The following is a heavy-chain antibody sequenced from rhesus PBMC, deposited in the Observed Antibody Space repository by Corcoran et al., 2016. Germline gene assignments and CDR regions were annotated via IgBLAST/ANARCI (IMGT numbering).Heavy chain of an antibody. CDR1: GGPISADYY. D-gene: IGHD3-9*01. Sequence: QVQLQESGPGLVKPSETLSLTCAVSGGPISADYYWRWIGQPPGKGLEWIGYIYGSGGGNNYNPSLKNRVTISIDTSKNQFSLKLSSVTAADTAVYYCARAHYWARANDYWGQGVLVTVSS. CDR3: ARAHYWARANDY. CDR2: IYGSGGGN. J-gene: IGHJ4*01. V-gene: IGHV4-106*01.